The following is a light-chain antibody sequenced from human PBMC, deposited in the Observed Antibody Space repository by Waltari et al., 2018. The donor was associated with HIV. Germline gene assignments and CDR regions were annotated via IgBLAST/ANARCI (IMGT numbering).Light chain of an antibody. CDR2: GAY. CDR1: QGIANW. V-gene: IGKV1D-12*01. Sequence: DIQMTQLPSSVSASVGDRVTMTCRATQGIANWVAWYQQKPGKAPKLLIHGAYILQEGVPSRFSGSGSGTFFSLTINSLQPEDFATYYCQQTNSFPITFGQGTRLDSK. CDR3: QQTNSFPIT. J-gene: IGKJ5*01.